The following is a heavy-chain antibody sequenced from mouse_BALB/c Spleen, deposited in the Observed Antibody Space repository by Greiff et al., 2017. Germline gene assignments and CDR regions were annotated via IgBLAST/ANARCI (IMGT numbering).Heavy chain of an antibody. J-gene: IGHJ2*01. CDR2: ISSGGSYA. D-gene: IGHD2-4*01. CDR3: ARQEIKGIDY. CDR1: GFTFSSYG. V-gene: IGHV5-6*01. Sequence: EVKLVESGGDLVKPGGSLKLSCAASGFTFSSYGMSWVRQTPDKRLEWVATISSGGSYAYYPDSAKGRFTISKDNAKNTLYLQMGSQKSEDTAMYDCARQEIKGIDYWGQGTTLTVSS.